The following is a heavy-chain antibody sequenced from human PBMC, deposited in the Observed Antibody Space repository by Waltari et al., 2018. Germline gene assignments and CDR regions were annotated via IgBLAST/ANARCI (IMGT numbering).Heavy chain of an antibody. CDR1: GFSLNTSGVG. V-gene: IGHV2-5*05. CDR2: IYWDDDK. D-gene: IGHD4-17*01. CDR3: AHKRDYGDYVEEYYFDY. Sequence: QITLKESGPTLVKPTQTLTLTCTFSGFSLNTSGVGLGWIRPPPGKALEWLALIYWDDDKRYGPSLKSRLTIPKDTSKNQVVLTMTNMDPVDTATYYCAHKRDYGDYVEEYYFDYWGQGTLVTVSS. J-gene: IGHJ4*02.